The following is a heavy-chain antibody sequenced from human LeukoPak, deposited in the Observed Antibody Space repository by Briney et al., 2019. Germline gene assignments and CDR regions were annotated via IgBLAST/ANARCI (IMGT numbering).Heavy chain of an antibody. CDR1: GVTLSSYA. CDR3: AKELYYYDSSGYPINWFDP. V-gene: IGHV3-23*01. Sequence: PGGSLRLSCAASGVTLSSYAMSWARQAPGKGLEWVSAISGSGGSTYYADSVKGRFTISRDNSKNTLYLQMNSLRAEDTAVYYCAKELYYYDSSGYPINWFDPWGQGTLVTVSS. CDR2: ISGSGGST. J-gene: IGHJ5*02. D-gene: IGHD3-22*01.